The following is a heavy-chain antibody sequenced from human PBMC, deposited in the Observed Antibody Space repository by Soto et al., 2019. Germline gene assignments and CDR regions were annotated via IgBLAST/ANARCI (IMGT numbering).Heavy chain of an antibody. Sequence: GASVKVSCQASGYIYTNFGIRWVRQAPGQGLEWMGWISAYNGDTNYAQKLQGRVTVTRDTSTSTVYMELRSLTSDDPAVYYCAREGNYCELFYYYGMDVWGQGTTVTVSS. D-gene: IGHD4-17*01. J-gene: IGHJ6*02. CDR1: GYIYTNFG. V-gene: IGHV1-18*01. CDR2: ISAYNGDT. CDR3: AREGNYCELFYYYGMDV.